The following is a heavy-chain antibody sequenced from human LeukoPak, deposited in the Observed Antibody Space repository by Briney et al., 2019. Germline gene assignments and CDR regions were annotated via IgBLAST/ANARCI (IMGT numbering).Heavy chain of an antibody. Sequence: PGGSLRLSCAASGFTFSSYAMHWVRQAPGKGLEWVAVISHDGSNKYYADSVKGRFTISRDNSKNTLYLQMNSLRAEDTAVYYCAKTTVGRGLFDYWGQGTLVTVSS. D-gene: IGHD4-23*01. J-gene: IGHJ4*02. CDR2: ISHDGSNK. CDR1: GFTFSSYA. V-gene: IGHV3-30-3*01. CDR3: AKTTVGRGLFDY.